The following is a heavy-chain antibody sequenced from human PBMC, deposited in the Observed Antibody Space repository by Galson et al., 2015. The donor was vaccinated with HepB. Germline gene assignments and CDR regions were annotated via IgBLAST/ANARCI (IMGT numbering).Heavy chain of an antibody. CDR1: GFSFSSYG. Sequence: SLRLSCAASGFSFSSYGIHWLRQAPGKGLEWVAFIRYDGNNKYYADSMKGRFTISRDNSKNTLYLQMNSLRAVDTAVYYCAKDKRIYDSSGYPDYWGQGTLVTVSS. CDR2: IRYDGNNK. V-gene: IGHV3-30*02. D-gene: IGHD3-22*01. J-gene: IGHJ4*02. CDR3: AKDKRIYDSSGYPDY.